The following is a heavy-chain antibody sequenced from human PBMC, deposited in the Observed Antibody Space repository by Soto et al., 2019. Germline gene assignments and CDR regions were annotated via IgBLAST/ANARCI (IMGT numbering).Heavy chain of an antibody. Sequence: PXETLSLTCAVSGFSISSSNWWSWVRQPPVKGLEWIGEIYHSGSTNYNPSLKSRVTISVDKSKNQFSLKLSSVTAADTAVYYCARGRYYGSGSYWDYYYYGMDVWGQGSTVTVSS. CDR3: ARGRYYGSGSYWDYYYYGMDV. J-gene: IGHJ6*02. V-gene: IGHV4-4*02. CDR2: IYHSGST. D-gene: IGHD3-10*01. CDR1: GFSISSSNW.